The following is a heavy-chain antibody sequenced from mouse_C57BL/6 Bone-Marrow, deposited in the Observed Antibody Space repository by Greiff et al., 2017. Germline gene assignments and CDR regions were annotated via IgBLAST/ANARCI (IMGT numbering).Heavy chain of an antibody. CDR2: IWSGGST. J-gene: IGHJ4*01. V-gene: IGHV2-2*01. Sequence: QVQLKQSGPGLVQPSQCLSITCTASGFSLTSYGVHWVRQSPGKGLEWLGVIWSGGSTDYNADFISSLSISTDNSKSQVFFKMNSLQADDTAIYYCARITTVRDYWGQGTSVTVSS. CDR3: ARITTVRDY. CDR1: GFSLTSYG. D-gene: IGHD1-1*01.